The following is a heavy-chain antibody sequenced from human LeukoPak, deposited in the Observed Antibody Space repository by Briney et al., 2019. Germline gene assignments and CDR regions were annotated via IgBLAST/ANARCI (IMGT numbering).Heavy chain of an antibody. CDR1: GASISSGDYY. J-gene: IGHJ3*02. D-gene: IGHD2-2*01. CDR2: IYYSGST. V-gene: IGHV4-30-4*08. Sequence: SKTLSLTCTVSGASISSGDYYWTWIRQPPGKGLDWIGYIYYSGSTFHYNPSLKSRVTISVDTSKNQFSLKLSSVTAADTAVYYCARGSSNPHHAFDIWGQGTMVTVSS. CDR3: ARGSSNPHHAFDI.